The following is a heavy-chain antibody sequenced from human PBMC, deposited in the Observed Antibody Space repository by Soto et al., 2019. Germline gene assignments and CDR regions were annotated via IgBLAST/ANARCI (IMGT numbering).Heavy chain of an antibody. V-gene: IGHV1-69*06. CDR3: ARLDNRYYYDSSGYYY. CDR2: IIPILGTA. J-gene: IGHJ1*01. CDR1: GGTFSSYA. D-gene: IGHD3-22*01. Sequence: QVQLVQSGAEVKKPGSSVKVSCKASGGTFSSYAISWVRQAPGPGLEWMGGIIPILGTANHAQKFQGRVMITADKSTSAAHMELSSLRSEDTAVYYCARLDNRYYYDSSGYYYWGQGPLLVVSS.